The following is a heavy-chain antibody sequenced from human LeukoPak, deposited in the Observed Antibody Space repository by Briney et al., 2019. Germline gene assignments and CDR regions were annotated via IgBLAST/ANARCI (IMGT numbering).Heavy chain of an antibody. J-gene: IGHJ4*02. Sequence: GGSLRLSCAASGFTFGSYNMNWVRQAPGKGLEWVSYISSSSSTIYHADSVKGRFTVSRDNAKNSLYLQMNSLRAEDTAMYYCARGPPFGPGTYYVDYWGQGTQVTVSS. CDR3: ARGPPFGPGTYYVDY. CDR2: ISSSSSTI. V-gene: IGHV3-48*01. CDR1: GFTFGSYN. D-gene: IGHD3-10*01.